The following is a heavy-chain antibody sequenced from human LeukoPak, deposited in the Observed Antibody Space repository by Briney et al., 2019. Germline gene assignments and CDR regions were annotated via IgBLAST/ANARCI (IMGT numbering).Heavy chain of an antibody. CDR1: GYTFTGYY. D-gene: IGHD2-2*01. J-gene: IGHJ6*02. Sequence: GASVKVSCKASGYTFTGYYMHWVRQAPGQGLEWMGWINPNSGGTNYAQKFQGRVTMTSDTSISTAYMELSRLRSDDTAVYYCATHTYCSSTSCPHYYGMDVWGQGTTVTVSS. CDR3: ATHTYCSSTSCPHYYGMDV. CDR2: INPNSGGT. V-gene: IGHV1-2*02.